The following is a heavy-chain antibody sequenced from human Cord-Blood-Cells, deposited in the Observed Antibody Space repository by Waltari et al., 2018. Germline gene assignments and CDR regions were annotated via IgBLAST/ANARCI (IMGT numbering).Heavy chain of an antibody. V-gene: IGHV4-34*01. CDR1: GGSFSGYY. CDR2: INHSGST. Sequence: QVQLQQWGAGLLKPSETLSLTCAVYGGSFSGYYWSWIRQPPGKGLEWIGEINHSGSTNYNPALKSRVTISVDTAKNQFSLKLSSVTAADTAVYYCARGLGYCSSTSCCYYYYYMDVWGKGTTVTVSS. J-gene: IGHJ6*03. D-gene: IGHD2-2*01. CDR3: ARGLGYCSSTSCCYYYYYMDV.